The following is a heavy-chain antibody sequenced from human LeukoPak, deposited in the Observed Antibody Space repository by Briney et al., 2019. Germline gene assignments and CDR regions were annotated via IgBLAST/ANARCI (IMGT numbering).Heavy chain of an antibody. CDR1: GGSISSGGYY. V-gene: IGHV4-31*03. CDR2: IYCSGST. J-gene: IGHJ4*02. CDR3: ARGDYYDSSGYY. D-gene: IGHD3-22*01. Sequence: SETLSLTCTVSGGSISSGGYYWSWIRQHPGKGLEWIGYIYCSGSTYYNPSLKSRVTISVDTSKNQFSLKLSSVTAADTAVYYCARGDYYDSSGYYWGQGTLVTVSS.